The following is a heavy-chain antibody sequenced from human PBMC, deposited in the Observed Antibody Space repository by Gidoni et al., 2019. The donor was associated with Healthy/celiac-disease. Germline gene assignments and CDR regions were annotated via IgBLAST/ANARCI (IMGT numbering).Heavy chain of an antibody. CDR3: TRVPLPGY. V-gene: IGHV3-49*04. CDR2: IRSKAYGGTT. J-gene: IGHJ4*02. CDR1: GFTFGDYA. Sequence: EVQLVESGGGLVQPGRSLRLSCTASGFTFGDYAMSWVRQAPGKGLEWVGFIRSKAYGGTTEYAASVKGRFTISRDDSKSIAYLQMNSLKTEDTAVYYCTRVPLPGYWGQGTLVTVSS.